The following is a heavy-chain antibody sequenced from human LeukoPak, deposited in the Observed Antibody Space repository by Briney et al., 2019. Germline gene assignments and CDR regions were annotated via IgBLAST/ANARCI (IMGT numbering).Heavy chain of an antibody. CDR2: IIPIFGTS. V-gene: IGHV1-69*13. CDR1: GHTFTNYG. J-gene: IGHJ4*02. Sequence: SVKVSCKASGHTFTNYGITWVRQAPGQGLEWMGGIIPIFGTSNYAQKFQGRVTITADESTSTAYMELSSLRSEDTAVYYCARELGAGYFDYWGQGTLVTVSS. D-gene: IGHD3-16*01. CDR3: ARELGAGYFDY.